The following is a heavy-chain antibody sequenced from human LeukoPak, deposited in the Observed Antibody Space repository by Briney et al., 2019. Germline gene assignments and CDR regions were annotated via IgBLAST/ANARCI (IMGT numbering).Heavy chain of an antibody. J-gene: IGHJ6*02. CDR2: INPSGGST. Sequence: ASVKVSCKASGYTFINYYMHWVRQAPGQGLEWMGIINPSGGSTTYAQKIQGRVTITADKSTSTAYMELSSLRSEDTAVYYCARDHEKYSSGWYIPYYYGMDVWGQGTTVTVSS. V-gene: IGHV1-46*01. D-gene: IGHD6-19*01. CDR1: GYTFINYY. CDR3: ARDHEKYSSGWYIPYYYGMDV.